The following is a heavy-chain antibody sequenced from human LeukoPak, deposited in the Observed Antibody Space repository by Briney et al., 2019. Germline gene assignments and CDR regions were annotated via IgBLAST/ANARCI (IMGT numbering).Heavy chain of an antibody. J-gene: IGHJ4*02. CDR2: ISSNGDDT. CDR1: GFTFSTYV. CDR3: VRGTGY. V-gene: IGHV3-64D*06. Sequence: GGSLRVSCSVSGFTFSTYVMHWVRQAPGKGLEYVSAISSNGDDTYYADSVKGRFTISRDNSKNTLYLQMSSLRADDTAVYYCVRGTGYWGQGTLVTVSS.